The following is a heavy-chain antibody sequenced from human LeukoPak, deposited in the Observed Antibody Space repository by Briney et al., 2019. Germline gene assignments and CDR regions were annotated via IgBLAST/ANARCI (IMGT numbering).Heavy chain of an antibody. J-gene: IGHJ4*02. D-gene: IGHD2-15*01. CDR2: IYPGDSDA. V-gene: IGHV5-51*01. Sequence: GESLKISFMGSGYNFTSYWIGWVRPMPGKGLKWMGIIYPGDSDARYSPSFQGQVTISADKSISTAYLQWSSLKASDTAMYYCARPRLAATGYYFDYWGQGTLVTVSS. CDR3: ARPRLAATGYYFDY. CDR1: GYNFTSYW.